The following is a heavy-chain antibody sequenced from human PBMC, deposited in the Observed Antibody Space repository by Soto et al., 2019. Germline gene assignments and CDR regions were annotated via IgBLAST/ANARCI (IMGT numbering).Heavy chain of an antibody. CDR3: AGSPRYWSFAL. J-gene: IGHJ2*01. D-gene: IGHD1-20*01. V-gene: IGHV4-34*01. CDR2: FSYSGSL. CDR1: GGSSRAYH. Sequence: GELQQWGTGLLKPSETLSLNCSVYGGSSRAYHWSWIRQSPGEGLEGIGEFSYSGSLNYNPSLEGRVAVSLEASLNHFSLPRPSVTAADTAVYFCAGSPRYWSFALWGRGTLVTVS.